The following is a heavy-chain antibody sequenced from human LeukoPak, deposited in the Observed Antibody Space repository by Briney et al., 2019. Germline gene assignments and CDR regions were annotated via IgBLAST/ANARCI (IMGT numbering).Heavy chain of an antibody. CDR2: ISGSGGST. V-gene: IGHV3-23*01. CDR1: RFTFSSYG. Sequence: GGSLRLSCAASRFTFSSYGMSWVRQAPGKGLEWVSAISGSGGSTYYADSVKGRFTISRDNSKNTLYLQMNSLRAEDTAVYYCARDQTPGIAAAGYYNWFDPWGQGTLVTVSS. CDR3: ARDQTPGIAAAGYYNWFDP. D-gene: IGHD6-13*01. J-gene: IGHJ5*02.